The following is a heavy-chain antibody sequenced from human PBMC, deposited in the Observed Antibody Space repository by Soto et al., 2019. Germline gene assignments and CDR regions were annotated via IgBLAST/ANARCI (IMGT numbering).Heavy chain of an antibody. J-gene: IGHJ4*02. CDR1: VFNFSSYW. V-gene: IGHV3-74*01. CDR3: AREDFDY. CDR2: INSDGCST. Sequence: GWSLRLSWAASVFNFSSYWMHWVRQAPGKGLVWVSRINSDGCSTSYADSVKGRFTISRDNAKNTLYLQMNSLRAQDTAVYYCAREDFDYWGQGTLVTVSS.